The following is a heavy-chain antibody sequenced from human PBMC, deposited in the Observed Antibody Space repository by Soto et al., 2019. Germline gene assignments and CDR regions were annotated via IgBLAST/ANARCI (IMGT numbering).Heavy chain of an antibody. CDR2: IYHSGSA. Sequence: SETLSLTCLVSGQDIKTNYWWAWVRQTPGKGLEWIGEIYHSGSAIYPPSLKNRVTLSLDGSKNEFSLKVNSVTAANTAVYYCARVTGPWGQGTLVTVSS. D-gene: IGHD7-27*01. V-gene: IGHV4-4*02. J-gene: IGHJ5*02. CDR1: GQDIKTNYW. CDR3: ARVTGP.